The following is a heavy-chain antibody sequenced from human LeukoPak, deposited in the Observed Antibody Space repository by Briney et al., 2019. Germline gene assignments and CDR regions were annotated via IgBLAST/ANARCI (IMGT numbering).Heavy chain of an antibody. D-gene: IGHD6-13*01. J-gene: IGHJ6*02. Sequence: GRSLRLSCAASGFTFSSYAMHWVRQAPGKGLEWVAVLSYDGSNKYYADSVKGRFTISRDNSKNTLYLQMNSLRAEDTAVYYCARVILRIAAAGSGGMDVWGQGTTVTVSS. CDR3: ARVILRIAAAGSGGMDV. CDR2: LSYDGSNK. CDR1: GFTFSSYA. V-gene: IGHV3-30-3*01.